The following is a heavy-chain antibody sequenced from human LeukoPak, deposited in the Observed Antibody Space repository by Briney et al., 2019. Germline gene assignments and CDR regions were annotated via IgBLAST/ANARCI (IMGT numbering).Heavy chain of an antibody. Sequence: PGGSLRLSCAASGFTFSSYSMNWVRQAPGKGLEWVSYISTSSSTIYYADSVKGRFTISRDNAKNSLYLQMNSLRAEDTAVYYCAKSLGVVRGVYLWGQGTLVTVSS. J-gene: IGHJ4*02. CDR2: ISTSSSTI. D-gene: IGHD3-10*01. CDR3: AKSLGVVRGVYL. V-gene: IGHV3-48*01. CDR1: GFTFSSYS.